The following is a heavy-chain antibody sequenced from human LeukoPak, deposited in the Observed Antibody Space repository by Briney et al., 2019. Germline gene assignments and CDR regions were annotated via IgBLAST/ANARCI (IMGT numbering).Heavy chain of an antibody. Sequence: PGGSLRLSCAASGFTFSSYSMNWVRQAPGKGLEYIGRIKSKTDGGTTYYAAPVKGRFTISRDDSKNTLYLQMNSLKIEDTALYYCTTDFRLWGQGTLVTVSS. J-gene: IGHJ1*01. CDR2: IKSKTDGGTT. V-gene: IGHV3-15*01. CDR1: GFTFSSYS. CDR3: TTDFRL.